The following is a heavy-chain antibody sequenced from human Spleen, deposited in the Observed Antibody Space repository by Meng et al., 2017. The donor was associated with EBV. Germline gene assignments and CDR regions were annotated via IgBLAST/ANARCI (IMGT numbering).Heavy chain of an antibody. CDR1: GFTFSSYW. CDR3: TSSQYGSRVDY. D-gene: IGHD6-13*01. V-gene: IGHV3-74*01. Sequence: VHLVESGGGLVQPGESLRLSCAASGFTFSSYWMHWVRQAPGKGPVWVSRINSDGSSTSYADSVKGRFTISRDNAKNTLYLQLNSLRAEDTAVYYCTSSQYGSRVDYWGQGTLVTVSS. J-gene: IGHJ4*02. CDR2: INSDGSST.